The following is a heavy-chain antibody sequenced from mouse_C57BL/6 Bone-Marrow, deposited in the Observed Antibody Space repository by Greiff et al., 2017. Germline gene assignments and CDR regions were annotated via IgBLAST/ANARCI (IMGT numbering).Heavy chain of an antibody. CDR3: AQTVTGAY. D-gene: IGHD2-12*01. J-gene: IGHJ3*01. V-gene: IGHV1-81*01. Sequence: QVQLQQSGAELARPGASVKLSCKASGYTFTSYGISWVKQRTGQGLEWIGEIYPRSGNTYYNEKFKGKATLTADKSSSTAYMELRSLTSEDSAVYFCAQTVTGAYWGQGTLVTVSA. CDR2: IYPRSGNT. CDR1: GYTFTSYG.